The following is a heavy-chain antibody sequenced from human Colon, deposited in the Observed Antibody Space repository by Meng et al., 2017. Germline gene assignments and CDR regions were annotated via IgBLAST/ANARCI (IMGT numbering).Heavy chain of an antibody. CDR2: VYWDGDS. J-gene: IGHJ5*02. V-gene: IGHV2-5*02. D-gene: IGHD3/OR15-3a*01. CDR3: FHSSDHLIYASS. Sequence: QISLKESGPTLVKPTPTLTLTCTFSGTSLTTSGEGVGWIRQPPGKALEWLALVYWDGDSRYSPSLRNRLTITKDTSRNQVVLTMTNVDPVDTGTYFCFHSSDHLIYASSWGQGTLVTVSS. CDR1: GTSLTTSGEG.